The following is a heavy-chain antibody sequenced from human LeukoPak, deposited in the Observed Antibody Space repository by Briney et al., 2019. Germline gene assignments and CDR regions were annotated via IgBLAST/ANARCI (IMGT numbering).Heavy chain of an antibody. CDR3: ARDGAIFDSRGYYYLW. CDR1: GGTFSRSG. CDR2: IIPIFGTV. V-gene: IGHV1-69*01. D-gene: IGHD3-22*01. J-gene: IGHJ4*02. Sequence: AXVKVSCKASGGTFSRSGISWVRQAPGQGLEWMGGIIPIFGTVNYAQKFQGRVTITADESTSTAYMELTSLRSEDTAIYYCARDGAIFDSRGYYYLWWGQGTLVTVSS.